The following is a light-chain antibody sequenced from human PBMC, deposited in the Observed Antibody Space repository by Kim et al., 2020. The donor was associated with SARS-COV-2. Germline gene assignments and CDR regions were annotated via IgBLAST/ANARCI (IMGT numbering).Light chain of an antibody. V-gene: IGKV3-11*01. CDR2: DAS. CDR3: QQRSNWPLT. Sequence: EIVLTQSPATLSLSPGERATLSCRASQSVSRYLAWYQQKPGQAPRLLIHDASNRATGIPARFSGSGSGTDFTLTISSLEPEDFVVYYCQQRSNWPLTFGGGTKVDIK. CDR1: QSVSRY. J-gene: IGKJ4*01.